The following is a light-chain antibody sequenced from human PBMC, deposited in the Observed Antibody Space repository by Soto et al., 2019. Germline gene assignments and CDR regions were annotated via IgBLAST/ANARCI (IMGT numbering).Light chain of an antibody. V-gene: IGKV3-15*01. J-gene: IGKJ1*01. CDR3: QQYDSWPFT. CDR2: SAS. Sequence: EMVITQSPATLSLSPGERATLSCRASQSVTTNVAWYQHKPGQSPRLLIYSASTRATGIPVTFSGAGSGTEFSLTISSLQSEDFAVYYCQQYDSWPFTFGHGTKVEIK. CDR1: QSVTTN.